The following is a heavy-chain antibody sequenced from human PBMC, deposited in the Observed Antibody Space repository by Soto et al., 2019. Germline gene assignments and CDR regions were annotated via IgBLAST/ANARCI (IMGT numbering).Heavy chain of an antibody. CDR3: ARGPYYYDRDRRRQYYSGMDV. D-gene: IGHD3-22*01. CDR2: MNPNSGNT. V-gene: IGHV1-8*01. CDR1: GYTFTSDH. J-gene: IGHJ6*02. Sequence: GVPVKVSCKASGYTFTSDHINWVRQDNGQGLDWKGWMNPNSGNTGYAQKFQGRVTVTRNTSISTAYMELSSLRSEDTAVYYCARGPYYYDRDRRRQYYSGMDVWGQGTTLTVYS.